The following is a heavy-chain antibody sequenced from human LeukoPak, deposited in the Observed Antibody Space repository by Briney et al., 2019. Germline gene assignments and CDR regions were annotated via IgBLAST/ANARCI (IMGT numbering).Heavy chain of an antibody. J-gene: IGHJ4*02. CDR3: ARLYSNYEYFDY. CDR1: GGSISSYY. CDR2: IYYSGST. Sequence: SETLSLTCTVSGGSISSYYWSWIRQPPGKGLEWIGYIYYSGSTNYNPSLKSRVTISVDTSKSQFSLKLSSVTAADTAVYYCARLYSNYEYFDYWGQGTLVTVSS. V-gene: IGHV4-59*08. D-gene: IGHD4-11*01.